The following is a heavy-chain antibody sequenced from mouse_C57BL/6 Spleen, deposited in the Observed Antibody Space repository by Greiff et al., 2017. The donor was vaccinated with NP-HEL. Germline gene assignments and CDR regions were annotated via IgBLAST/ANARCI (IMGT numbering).Heavy chain of an antibody. CDR3: ARDDYPYWYFDV. CDR2: ISSGSSTI. Sequence: EVQVVESGGGLVKPGGSLKLSCAASGFTFSDYGMHWVRQAPEKGLEWVAYISSGSSTIYYADTVKGRFTISRDNAKNTLFLQMTRLWSEDTAMYYCARDDYPYWYFDVWGTGTTVTVSS. CDR1: GFTFSDYG. J-gene: IGHJ1*03. V-gene: IGHV5-17*01. D-gene: IGHD2-4*01.